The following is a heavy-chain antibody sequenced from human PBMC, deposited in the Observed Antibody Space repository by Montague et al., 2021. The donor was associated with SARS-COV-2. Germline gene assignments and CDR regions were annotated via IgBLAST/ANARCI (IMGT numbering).Heavy chain of an antibody. V-gene: IGHV3-11*05. J-gene: IGHJ6*03. Sequence: SLRLSCAASGFTFNDYYMHWIRQAPGKGLEWISYISHSLIYTSYADSVKGRFTVSRDNAKNSLYLQMNSLRADDTAVYYCARVRGEQYQLVFSTYYYYYMDVWGKGTTVTVSS. CDR2: ISHSLIYT. CDR3: ARVRGEQYQLVFSTYYYYYMDV. CDR1: GFTFNDYY. D-gene: IGHD2-2*01.